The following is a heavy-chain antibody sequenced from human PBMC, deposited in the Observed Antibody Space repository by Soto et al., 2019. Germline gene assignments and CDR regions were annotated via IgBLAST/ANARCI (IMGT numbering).Heavy chain of an antibody. CDR1: GFTFSDHY. V-gene: IGHV3-72*01. CDR3: SRMEGG. J-gene: IGHJ4*02. D-gene: IGHD1-26*01. Sequence: PGGSLTLSCAVSGFTFSDHYMEWVRQAPGKGLEWVARSRNKAKSYTTDYAASVKGRFTVSRDLSMNSLYLQMNNLKTEDTAVYYCSRMEGGWGQGILVTVSS. CDR2: SRNKAKSYTT.